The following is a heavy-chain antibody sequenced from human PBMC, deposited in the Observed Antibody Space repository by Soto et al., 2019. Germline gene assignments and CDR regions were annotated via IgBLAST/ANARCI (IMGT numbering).Heavy chain of an antibody. CDR2: ISYDGGSK. J-gene: IGHJ6*02. CDR3: ARDTLTGISSTNSYGMDV. Sequence: GGSLRLSCAASGFTFSSYGMHWVRQAPGKGLEWVAVISYDGGSKYYVDSVKGRFTISRDNSKNTLYLQMNSLRAEDTALYYCARDTLTGISSTNSYGMDVWGQGTTVTVSS. CDR1: GFTFSSYG. V-gene: IGHV3-30*03. D-gene: IGHD2-2*01.